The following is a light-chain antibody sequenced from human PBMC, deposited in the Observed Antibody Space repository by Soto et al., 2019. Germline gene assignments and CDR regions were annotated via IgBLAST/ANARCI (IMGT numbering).Light chain of an antibody. CDR3: QKYYGAPWA. CDR1: QAISNY. J-gene: IGKJ1*01. Sequence: DIQMTQSPSSLSASVGDRVTITCRASQAISNYLAWFQQKPGKVPKLLIYGASTLLSGVPSQFSGSGSGTDFTLTISSLQHEDVATYYCQKYYGAPWAFGRGTKVEIK. V-gene: IGKV1-27*01. CDR2: GAS.